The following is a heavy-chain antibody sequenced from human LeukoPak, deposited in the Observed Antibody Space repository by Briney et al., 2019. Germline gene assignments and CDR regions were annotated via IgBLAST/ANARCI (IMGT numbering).Heavy chain of an antibody. V-gene: IGHV3-33*01. J-gene: IGHJ6*03. CDR3: ARWYSSGWNYCYYMDV. Sequence: PGGSLRLPCAASGFTFSSYGMHWVRQAPGKGLEWVAVIWYDGSNKYYADSVKGRFTISRDNSKNTLYLQMNSLRAEDTAVYYCARWYSSGWNYCYYMDVWGKGTTVTVSS. CDR1: GFTFSSYG. CDR2: IWYDGSNK. D-gene: IGHD6-19*01.